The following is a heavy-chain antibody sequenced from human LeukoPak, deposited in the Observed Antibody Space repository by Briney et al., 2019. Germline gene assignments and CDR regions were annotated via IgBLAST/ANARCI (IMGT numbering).Heavy chain of an antibody. V-gene: IGHV4-4*07. J-gene: IGHJ6*02. CDR3: ARVGGHYYGSGSYYYVTHLGDYYYYGMDV. D-gene: IGHD3-10*01. Sequence: SETLSLTCTVSGGSISSYYWSWIRQPAGRGLEWIGRIYTSGSTNYNPSLKSGVTMSVDTSKNQFSLKLSSVTAADPAVYYCARVGGHYYGSGSYYYVTHLGDYYYYGMDVWGQGTTVTVSS. CDR2: IYTSGST. CDR1: GGSISSYY.